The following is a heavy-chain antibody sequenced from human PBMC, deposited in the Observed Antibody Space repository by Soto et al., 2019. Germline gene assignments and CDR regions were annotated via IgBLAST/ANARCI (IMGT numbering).Heavy chain of an antibody. Sequence: EVQLAESGGGMVQPGGSLRLSCVASGFTFSSYDMHWVRQAPGKGLEYVSSISSNGGTTYYGNSVKGRFTISRDNSKTPLYLQMGSLRAEDRAVYYCVRRVSGNYDYWGQGTLVTVSS. J-gene: IGHJ4*02. CDR1: GFTFSSYD. D-gene: IGHD1-7*01. CDR2: ISSNGGTT. V-gene: IGHV3-64*01. CDR3: VRRVSGNYDY.